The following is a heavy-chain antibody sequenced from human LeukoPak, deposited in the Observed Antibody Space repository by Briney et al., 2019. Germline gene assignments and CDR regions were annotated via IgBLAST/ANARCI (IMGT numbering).Heavy chain of an antibody. J-gene: IGHJ3*02. CDR3: SREAGGMYPFDI. CDR2: IYSGGTT. V-gene: IGHV3-66*01. Sequence: GGSLRLSCAASGXTVSSNYVSWVRQAPGKGLEWVSIIYSGGTTYYADSVKGRFTISRDNSKNTLYLQMNSLRAEDTAVYYCSREAGGMYPFDIWGQGTMVTVSS. CDR1: GXTVSSNY. D-gene: IGHD3-16*01.